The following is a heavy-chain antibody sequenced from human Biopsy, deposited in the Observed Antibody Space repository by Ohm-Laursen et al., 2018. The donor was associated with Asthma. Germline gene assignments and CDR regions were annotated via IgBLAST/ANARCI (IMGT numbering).Heavy chain of an antibody. CDR1: AYTFIGYH. Sequence: VSVKVSCNASAYTFIGYHLHWVRQAPGEGLEWMGRINPNGGATVYAQKFQGRVTMTRDTSISTAYMELSRLTSDDTAVYYCARVQKSPGDRWFDPWGQGTLVTVSS. CDR3: ARVQKSPGDRWFDP. V-gene: IGHV1-2*06. CDR2: INPNGGAT. D-gene: IGHD7-27*01. J-gene: IGHJ5*02.